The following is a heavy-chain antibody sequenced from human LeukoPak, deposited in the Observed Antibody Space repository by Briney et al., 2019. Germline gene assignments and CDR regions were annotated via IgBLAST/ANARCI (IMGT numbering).Heavy chain of an antibody. Sequence: ASVKVSCKASGYTFTSYAMHWVRQAPGQRLEWMGWINAGNGNTKYSQKFQGRVTITRDTSASTAYMELSSLRSEDTAVYYCARDPRRFYYGSSGYWDVWGQGTTVTVSS. CDR3: ARDPRRFYYGSSGYWDV. V-gene: IGHV1-3*01. D-gene: IGHD3-22*01. CDR1: GYTFTSYA. J-gene: IGHJ6*02. CDR2: INAGNGNT.